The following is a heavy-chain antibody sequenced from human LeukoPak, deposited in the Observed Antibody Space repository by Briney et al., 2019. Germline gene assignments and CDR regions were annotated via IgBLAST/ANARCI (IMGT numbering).Heavy chain of an antibody. Sequence: GASVKVSCKASGYTFTSYYMHWVRQAPGQGLDWMGIINPSGGSTIYAHKFQGRVTMTRDMSTSTVYMELNSLRSEDTAMYYCARDRSAAAAGRSWYFDLWGRGTLITVSS. V-gene: IGHV1-46*01. J-gene: IGHJ2*01. CDR2: INPSGGST. CDR3: ARDRSAAAAGRSWYFDL. CDR1: GYTFTSYY. D-gene: IGHD6-13*01.